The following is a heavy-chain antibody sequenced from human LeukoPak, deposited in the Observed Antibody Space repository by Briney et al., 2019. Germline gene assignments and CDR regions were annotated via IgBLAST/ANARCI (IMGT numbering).Heavy chain of an antibody. V-gene: IGHV4-59*01. Sequence: PSETLSLTCTVSGGSISSYYWSWIRQPPGKGLEWIGYIYYSGSTNYNPSLKSRVTISVDTSKNQFSLKLSSVTAADTAVYYCARDSKGYSYGPHHFDYWGQGTLVTVSS. CDR2: IYYSGST. CDR3: ARDSKGYSYGPHHFDY. D-gene: IGHD5-18*01. J-gene: IGHJ4*02. CDR1: GGSISSYY.